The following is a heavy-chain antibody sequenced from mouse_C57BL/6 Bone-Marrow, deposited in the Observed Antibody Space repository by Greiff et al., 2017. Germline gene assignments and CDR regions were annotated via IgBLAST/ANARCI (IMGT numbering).Heavy chain of an antibody. V-gene: IGHV1-64*01. CDR2: IRPNSGST. J-gene: IGHJ3*01. CDR3: ARPANGAWVAY. D-gene: IGHD4-1*01. Sequence: QVHVKQPGAELVKPGASVKLSCKASGYTFTSYWMHWVKQRPGQGLEWIGMIRPNSGSTNYNEKFKSKATLTVDKSSSTAYMQLSSLTSEDSAVYYCARPANGAWVAYWGQGTLVTVSA. CDR1: GYTFTSYW.